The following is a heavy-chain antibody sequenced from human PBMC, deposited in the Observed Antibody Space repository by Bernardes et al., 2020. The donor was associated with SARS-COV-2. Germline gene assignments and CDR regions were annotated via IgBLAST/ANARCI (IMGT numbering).Heavy chain of an antibody. CDR1: GFTFSDYY. CDR3: ARTARLGDL. J-gene: IGHJ2*01. V-gene: IGHV3-11*01. D-gene: IGHD3-9*01. CDR2: ISSGGTDL. Sequence: GGSLRLSCAGSGFTFSDYYMSWIRQAPGKGLAWLSYISSGGTDLRYVDSVKGRFTISRDNAKNSLYLQMNSLRAEDTAMYYCARTARLGDLSGRGTLVTVSS.